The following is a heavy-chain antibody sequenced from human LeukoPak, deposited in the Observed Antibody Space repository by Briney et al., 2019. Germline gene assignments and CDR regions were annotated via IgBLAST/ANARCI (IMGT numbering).Heavy chain of an antibody. CDR1: GGSISSGGYY. V-gene: IGHV4-31*03. CDR3: VTYYFDSSGPKKNY. CDR2: IYYSGST. D-gene: IGHD3-22*01. Sequence: SETLSLTCTVSGGSISSGGYYWSWIRQHPGKGLEWIGYIYYSGSTYYNPSLKSRVTISVDTSKNQFSLKLSSVTAADTAVYYCVTYYFDSSGPKKNYWGQGTLVTVSS. J-gene: IGHJ4*02.